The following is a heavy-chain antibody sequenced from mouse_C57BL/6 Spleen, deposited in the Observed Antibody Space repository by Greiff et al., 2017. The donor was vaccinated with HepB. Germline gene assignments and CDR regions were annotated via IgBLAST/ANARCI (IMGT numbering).Heavy chain of an antibody. J-gene: IGHJ4*01. CDR1: GYTFTSYW. V-gene: IGHV1-64*01. CDR2: IHPNSGST. D-gene: IGHD1-1*01. Sequence: QVQLQQPGAELVKPGASVKLSCKASGYTFTSYWMHWVKQRPGQGLEWIGMIHPNSGSTNYNEKFKSKATLTVDKSSSTAYMQLSSLTSEDSAVYYCARENYGSSPYYAMDYWGQGTSVTVSS. CDR3: ARENYGSSPYYAMDY.